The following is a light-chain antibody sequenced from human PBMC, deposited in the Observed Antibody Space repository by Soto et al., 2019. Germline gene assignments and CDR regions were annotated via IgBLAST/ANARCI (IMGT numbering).Light chain of an antibody. CDR3: QSYDISFRV. V-gene: IGLV6-57*03. CDR2: ENT. CDR1: SGSIANND. Sequence: NFMLTQPHSVSESPGQTLSISCTRSSGSIANNDVQWYQQRPGSAPTTVIYENTQSLSAVADRFSVSTDGSSNSASLTISGLQTEDEADYYCQSYDISFRVFGGGTKLTVL. J-gene: IGLJ3*02.